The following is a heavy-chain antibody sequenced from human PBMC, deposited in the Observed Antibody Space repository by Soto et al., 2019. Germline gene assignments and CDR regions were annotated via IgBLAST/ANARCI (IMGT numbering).Heavy chain of an antibody. CDR3: AKWNGYGDH. D-gene: IGHD1-1*01. CDR2: VSGGSGTT. V-gene: IGHV3-23*01. J-gene: IGHJ4*02. Sequence: EVQLLESGGGLVQPGGSLRLSCAVSGFSFSTYAVTWVRQAPGKGLEWVSGVSGGSGTTHYADSVKGRFTITGDTSKNTVYLQMNSLRVEDTAVYYCAKWNGYGDHWGQGPLVTVSS. CDR1: GFSFSTYA.